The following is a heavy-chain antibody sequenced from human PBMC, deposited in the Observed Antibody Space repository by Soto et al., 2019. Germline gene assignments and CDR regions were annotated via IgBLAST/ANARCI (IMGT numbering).Heavy chain of an antibody. J-gene: IGHJ6*03. CDR2: IFFSGRT. CDR3: VRSLMDV. CDR1: GGSIRESGLY. Sequence: QMQLQESDPGLVKTSETLSLTCTVSGGSIRESGLYWGWIRQSPGKGLEWIGSIFFSGRTHYNPSLKSRVSISIDASKNQFSLNVISVTAADTGVYYCVRSLMDVWGKGTTVTVSS. V-gene: IGHV4-39*01.